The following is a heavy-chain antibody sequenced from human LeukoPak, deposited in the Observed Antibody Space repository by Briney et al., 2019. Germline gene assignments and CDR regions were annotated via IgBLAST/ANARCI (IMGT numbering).Heavy chain of an antibody. D-gene: IGHD6-6*01. Sequence: PGGSLRLSCAASGFTVSSNYMSWVRQAPGKGLEWVSVNYSGGSTYYADSVKGRFTISRDNSKNTLYLQMNSLRAEDTAVYYCARVSYSSSFYYYYYYMDVWGKGTTVTVSS. CDR1: GFTVSSNY. CDR3: ARVSYSSSFYYYYYYMDV. CDR2: NYSGGST. V-gene: IGHV3-53*01. J-gene: IGHJ6*03.